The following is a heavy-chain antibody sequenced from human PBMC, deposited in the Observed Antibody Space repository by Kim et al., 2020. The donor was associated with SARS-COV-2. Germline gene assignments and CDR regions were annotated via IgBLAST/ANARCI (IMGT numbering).Heavy chain of an antibody. J-gene: IGHJ4*02. CDR3: AREGEYSGSYYFDY. CDR1: GGSFSGYY. V-gene: IGHV4-34*01. Sequence: SETLSLTCAVYGGSFSGYYWSWIRQPPGKGLEWIGEINHSGSTNYNPSLKSRVTISVDTSKNQFSLKLSSVTAADTAVYYCAREGEYSGSYYFDYWGQGTLVTVSS. D-gene: IGHD1-26*01. CDR2: INHSGST.